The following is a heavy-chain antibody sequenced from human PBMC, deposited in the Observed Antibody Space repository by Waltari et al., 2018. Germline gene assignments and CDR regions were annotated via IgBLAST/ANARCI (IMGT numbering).Heavy chain of an antibody. CDR3: SRGRGGYRFGSFDL. V-gene: IGHV1-46*02. J-gene: IGHJ3*01. CDR1: AYTLHSFF. CDR2: LNPNGGSA. D-gene: IGHD5-12*01. Sequence: QVQLVQSGAEVKKPGASVRISCKASAYTLHSFFVNWVRQAPGKGLAWMGILNPNGGSATYAESLQGRVTMNRDKSTGTVYMELRSLRSDDTAGYYCSRGRGGYRFGSFDLWGQGTLVTVS.